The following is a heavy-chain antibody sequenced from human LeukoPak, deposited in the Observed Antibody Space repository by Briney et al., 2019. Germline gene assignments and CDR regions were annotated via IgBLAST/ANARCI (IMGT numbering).Heavy chain of an antibody. CDR1: GGSISSSSYY. Sequence: PSETLSLTCTVSGGSISSSSYYWGWIRQPPGKGLEWIGSIYYSGSTYYNPSLKSRVTMSVDTSKNQFSLKLSSVTAADTAVYYCARDRVAAAGGGTNWFDPWGRGTLVTVSS. CDR3: ARDRVAAAGGGTNWFDP. CDR2: IYYSGST. J-gene: IGHJ5*02. D-gene: IGHD6-13*01. V-gene: IGHV4-39*07.